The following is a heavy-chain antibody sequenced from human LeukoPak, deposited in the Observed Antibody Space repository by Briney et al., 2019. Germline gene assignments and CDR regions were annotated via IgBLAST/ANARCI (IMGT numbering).Heavy chain of an antibody. CDR3: ATYSYNNAREFQY. D-gene: IGHD3-10*01. V-gene: IGHV3-20*04. CDR2: INWNGGTT. CDR1: GFTFEDFG. J-gene: IGHJ1*01. Sequence: PGGSLRLSCAVSGFTFEDFGMSWVRQVPGKGLEWVAGINWNGGTTGYADSVRGRFTISRDNAKNSLYLQMRSLRAEDTAVYYCATYSYNNAREFQYWGQGTLVTVSS.